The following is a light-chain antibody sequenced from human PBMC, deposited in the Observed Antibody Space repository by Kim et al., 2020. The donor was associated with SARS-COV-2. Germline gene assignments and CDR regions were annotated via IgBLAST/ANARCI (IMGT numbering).Light chain of an antibody. Sequence: SPGERATLSCRASQSVSSNLVWYQQKPGQAPRLLIYDAATRATDVPARFSGSGSGTEFTLTINSLQSEDFAVYYCKQYHSWPPMYTFGQGTKLEI. CDR3: KQYHSWPPMYT. V-gene: IGKV3-15*01. J-gene: IGKJ2*01. CDR1: QSVSSN. CDR2: DAA.